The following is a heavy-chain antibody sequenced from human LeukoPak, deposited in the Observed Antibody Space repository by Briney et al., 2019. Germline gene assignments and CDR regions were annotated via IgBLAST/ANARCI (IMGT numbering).Heavy chain of an antibody. CDR2: IYYSGST. V-gene: IGHV4-59*01. CDR1: GGSISTSY. Sequence: PSATLSLTWTVAGGSISTSYWSSIRQPPGKGLEWIGYIYYSGSTNYNPSLKSRVTISVDTSKSQFSLKLSSVTAADTAVYYCARSITMVRGATRAVWFDPWGQGTLVTVSS. D-gene: IGHD3-10*01. J-gene: IGHJ5*02. CDR3: ARSITMVRGATRAVWFDP.